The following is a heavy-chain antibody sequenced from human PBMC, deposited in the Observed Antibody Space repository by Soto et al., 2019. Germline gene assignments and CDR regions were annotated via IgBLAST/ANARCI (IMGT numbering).Heavy chain of an antibody. CDR3: ARGVLRFLEWLFKGFWLHRRPDY. CDR1: GFTFSSYS. V-gene: IGHV3-48*02. J-gene: IGHJ4*02. D-gene: IGHD3-3*01. Sequence: HPGGSLRLSCAASGFTFSSYSMNWVRQAPGKGLEWVSYFSSSSSTIYYADSVKGRFTISRDNAKNSLYLQMNSLRDEDTAVYYCARGVLRFLEWLFKGFWLHRRPDYWGQGTLVTVSS. CDR2: FSSSSSTI.